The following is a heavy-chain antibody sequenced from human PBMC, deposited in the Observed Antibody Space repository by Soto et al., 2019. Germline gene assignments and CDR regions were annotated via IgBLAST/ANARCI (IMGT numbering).Heavy chain of an antibody. J-gene: IGHJ6*02. CDR2: INPKNGAT. CDR3: GREVALPGYYAGMDV. Sequence: QVQLVQSGAEVKKPGASVKVSCKASGYTFTGYYVHWVRQAPGQGLEWLGWINPKNGATKHAQRWQDRVTMNRDTSISTVYMELRRLSSDDTAVYYCGREVALPGYYAGMDVWGQGTTVGVSS. D-gene: IGHD3-3*01. V-gene: IGHV1-2*02. CDR1: GYTFTGYY.